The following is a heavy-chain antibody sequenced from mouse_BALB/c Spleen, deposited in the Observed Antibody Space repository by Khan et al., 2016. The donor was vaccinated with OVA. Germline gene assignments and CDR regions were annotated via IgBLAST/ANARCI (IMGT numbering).Heavy chain of an antibody. CDR2: ISYSGRT. J-gene: IGHJ2*01. Sequence: EVQLQESGPGLVKPSQSLSLTCTVTGYSITSDYAWNWIRQFPGNKLEWMGYISYSGRTSYNPSLKSRISITRDTSKNQFFLQLNSVTTEDTATHYCARSGTMTTVGATDFDYWGQGTTLTVSS. CDR1: GYSITSDYA. V-gene: IGHV3-2*02. D-gene: IGHD1-1*01. CDR3: ARSGTMTTVGATDFDY.